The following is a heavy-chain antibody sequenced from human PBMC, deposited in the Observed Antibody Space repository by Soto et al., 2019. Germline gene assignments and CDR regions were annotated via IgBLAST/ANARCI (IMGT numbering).Heavy chain of an antibody. D-gene: IGHD1-26*01. CDR2: ISYDGSNK. CDR3: ARVRELLSTG. CDR1: GFTFSSYA. J-gene: IGHJ4*02. Sequence: QVQLVESGGGVVQPGRSLRLSCAASGFTFSSYAMHWVRQAPGKGLEWVAVISYDGSNKYYADSVKGRFTISRDNSKNTLYLQMNSLRAEDTAVYYCARVRELLSTGWGQGTLVTVSS. V-gene: IGHV3-30-3*01.